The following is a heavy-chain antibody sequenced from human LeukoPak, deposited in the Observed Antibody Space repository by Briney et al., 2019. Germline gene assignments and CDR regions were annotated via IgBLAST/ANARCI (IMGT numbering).Heavy chain of an antibody. CDR3: ATEMTSVVPDY. V-gene: IGHV1-24*01. Sequence: GASVKVSCKVFGHTLSELTMHWVRQAPGKGLEWMGGFDPENDERMYAGKFRGRVTMTEDISTDTAYMELSSLRSEDTAVYFCATEMTSVVPDYRGQGTLVTVSS. D-gene: IGHD4-11*01. CDR2: FDPENDER. CDR1: GHTLSELT. J-gene: IGHJ4*02.